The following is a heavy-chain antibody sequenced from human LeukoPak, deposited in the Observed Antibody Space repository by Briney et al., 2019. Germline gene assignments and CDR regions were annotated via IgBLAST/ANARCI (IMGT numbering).Heavy chain of an antibody. CDR2: INGDGSVT. CDR3: AKGSGINHYHWIDP. Sequence: GGSLRLSCAASGFTFSNYWMHWVRQAPGKGLVWVSRINGDGSVTDYADSVKGRFTISRDNSKNTLYLQMDSLRAEDTALYYCAKGSGINHYHWIDPWGQGTLVTVSS. V-gene: IGHV3-74*01. J-gene: IGHJ5*02. CDR1: GFTFSNYW. D-gene: IGHD1-14*01.